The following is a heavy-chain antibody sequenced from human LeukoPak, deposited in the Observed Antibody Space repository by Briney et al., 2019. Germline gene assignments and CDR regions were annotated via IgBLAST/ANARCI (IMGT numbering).Heavy chain of an antibody. D-gene: IGHD3-10*01. CDR2: INPKSGGA. Sequence: ASVKVSCKASGYTFTGYYIHWVRQAPGQGLEWMGWINPKSGGANSAQKFQGRVTMTRDTSISTAYMELSRLRSDDTAVYYCARAQRVVNYYGSGSYYDYWGQGTLVTVSS. J-gene: IGHJ4*02. V-gene: IGHV1-2*02. CDR3: ARAQRVVNYYGSGSYYDY. CDR1: GYTFTGYY.